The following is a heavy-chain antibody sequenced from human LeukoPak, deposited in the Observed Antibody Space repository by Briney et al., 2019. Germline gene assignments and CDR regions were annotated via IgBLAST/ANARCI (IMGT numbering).Heavy chain of an antibody. V-gene: IGHV7-4-1*02. CDR1: GYTFTSYA. D-gene: IGHD4-17*01. CDR2: INTNTGNP. J-gene: IGHJ4*02. Sequence: GASVKVSCKASGYTFTSYAMNWVRQAPGQGLEWMGWINTNTGNPTYAQGFTGRFVFSLDTSVNTAYLQTSSLKAEDTAVYYCARGYTKDMTSVTHFDYWGQGTLVTVSS. CDR3: ARGYTKDMTSVTHFDY.